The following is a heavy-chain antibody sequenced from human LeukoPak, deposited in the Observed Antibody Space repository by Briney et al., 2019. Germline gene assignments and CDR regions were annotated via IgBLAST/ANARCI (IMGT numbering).Heavy chain of an antibody. CDR2: ISSSSSYI. V-gene: IGHV3-21*01. J-gene: IGHJ4*02. CDR3: ARDARLDY. CDR1: GFTFKNVW. Sequence: GGSLRLSCAASGFTFKNVWMNWVRQAPGKGLEWVSSISSSSSYIYYADSVKGRFTISRDNAKNSLYLQMNSLRAEDTAVYYCARDARLDYWGQGTLVTVSS.